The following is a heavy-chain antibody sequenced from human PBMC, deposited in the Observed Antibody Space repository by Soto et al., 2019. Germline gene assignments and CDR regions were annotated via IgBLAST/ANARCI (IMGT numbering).Heavy chain of an antibody. D-gene: IGHD6-6*01. CDR1: GFAFSNYA. Sequence: GRSLRLSCAASGFAFSNYAMHWVRQAPGKGVEWVSSFSTSIDATYYADSVKGRFTISRDDSKIALYLQMNSLRAEDSAVYYCAKDRTVAARNFDYWGQGTQVTVSS. CDR2: FSTSIDAT. J-gene: IGHJ4*02. V-gene: IGHV3-23*01. CDR3: AKDRTVAARNFDY.